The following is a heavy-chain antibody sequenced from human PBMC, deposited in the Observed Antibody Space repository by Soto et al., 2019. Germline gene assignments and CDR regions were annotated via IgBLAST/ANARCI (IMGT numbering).Heavy chain of an antibody. J-gene: IGHJ4*02. D-gene: IGHD3-3*01. CDR3: ARSPSISEWLSFDY. Sequence: QVQLVQSGAEVKKPGSSVKVSCKASGGTFSSYAISWVRQAPGQGLEWMGGIIPIFGTANYAQKFQGRVTXXAXEXXSTAYMELSSLRSEDTAVYYCARSPSISEWLSFDYWGQGTLVTVSS. CDR1: GGTFSSYA. CDR2: IIPIFGTA. V-gene: IGHV1-69*12.